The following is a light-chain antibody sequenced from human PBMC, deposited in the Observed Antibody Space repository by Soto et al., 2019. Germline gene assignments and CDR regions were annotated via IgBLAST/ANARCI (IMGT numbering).Light chain of an antibody. CDR2: DAS. CDR3: QQYKSYRT. V-gene: IGKV1-5*01. CDR1: QSISSW. Sequence: DIQMTQSPSTVSASVGDRVTITCRASQSISSWLAWYQQKPGKAPKLLIYDASSLESGVPSRFSGSGSGTEFTLTISSLQPDDFGTYYCQQYKSYRTFGRGTKVDIK. J-gene: IGKJ1*01.